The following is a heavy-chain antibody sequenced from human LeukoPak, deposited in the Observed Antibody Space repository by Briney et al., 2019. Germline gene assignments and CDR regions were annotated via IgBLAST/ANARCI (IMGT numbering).Heavy chain of an antibody. D-gene: IGHD3-22*01. Sequence: PSETLSLTCSVSGGSISTYYRSWIRQTPGKGLEQIGYIYNSGSTNYNPSLEGRVTMSIDTSKNQFSLKLSSVTAADTAVYYCTRGGYYEPIDSWGQGTLVTVSS. CDR2: IYNSGST. J-gene: IGHJ4*02. CDR3: TRGGYYEPIDS. CDR1: GGSISTYY. V-gene: IGHV4-59*01.